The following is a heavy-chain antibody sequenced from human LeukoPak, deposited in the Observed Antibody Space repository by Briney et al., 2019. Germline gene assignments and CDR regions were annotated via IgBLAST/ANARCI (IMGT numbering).Heavy chain of an antibody. CDR3: ARVPMVRGIAIAEADY. J-gene: IGHJ4*02. CDR1: GFTFSSYV. V-gene: IGHV3-30*04. Sequence: PGGSLRLSCAASGFTFSSYVMHWVRQAPGKGLEWVAIISYDGSNEYYADSVKGRFTISRDNPKNTLYLQINSLRAEDTAVYYCARVPMVRGIAIAEADYWGQGTLVTVSS. D-gene: IGHD3-10*01. CDR2: ISYDGSNE.